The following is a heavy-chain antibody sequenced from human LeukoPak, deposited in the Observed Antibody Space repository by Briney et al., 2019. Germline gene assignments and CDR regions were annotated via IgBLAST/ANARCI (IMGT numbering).Heavy chain of an antibody. V-gene: IGHV3-74*01. CDR1: GFTFSSYW. CDR3: TSPPSIAVADPFDS. CDR2: INSDGTST. D-gene: IGHD6-19*01. J-gene: IGHJ4*02. Sequence: PGGSLRLSCAASGFTFSSYWMHWVRQAPGKGLVWVSRINSDGTSTSYADSVKGRFTISRDNAKNTLYLQMNSLRAEDTAVYYCTSPPSIAVADPFDSWGQGTLVTVSS.